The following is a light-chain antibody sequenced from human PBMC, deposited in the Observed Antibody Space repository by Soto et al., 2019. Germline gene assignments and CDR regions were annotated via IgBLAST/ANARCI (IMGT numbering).Light chain of an antibody. J-gene: IGKJ1*01. CDR3: QQYGSSPWT. CDR2: GAS. V-gene: IGKV3-20*01. Sequence: EIVLTQSPGTLYLSPGERATLSCRASQSVSSSYLAWYQQKPGQAPRILIYGASSRATGIPDRFSGSGFGTDFTLTISRLEPEDFAVYYCQQYGSSPWTFGQGTKVEIK. CDR1: QSVSSSY.